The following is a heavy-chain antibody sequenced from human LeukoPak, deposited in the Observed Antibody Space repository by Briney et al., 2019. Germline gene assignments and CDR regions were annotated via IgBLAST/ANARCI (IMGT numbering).Heavy chain of an antibody. J-gene: IGHJ5*02. V-gene: IGHV4-59*01. CDR2: IYYSGST. Sequence: SETLSLTCTVSGGSISSYYWSWIRQPPGKGLEWIGYIYYSGSTNYNPSLKSRLTISVDTSKNQFSLKLYSVTAADTAVYYCARGANVFDPRGQGTLVTVSS. D-gene: IGHD3-10*02. CDR1: GGSISSYY. CDR3: ARGANVFDP.